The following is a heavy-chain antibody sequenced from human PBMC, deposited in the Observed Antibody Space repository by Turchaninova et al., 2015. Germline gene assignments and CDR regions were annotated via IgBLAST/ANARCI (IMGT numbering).Heavy chain of an antibody. D-gene: IGHD6-6*01. J-gene: IGHJ4*02. CDR1: GYPFPSHY. CDR3: ARDPRGGSSSYFDY. Sequence: QVQLVQAGVEVKKPGASVKVSCKASGYPFPSHYMHWVRQAPGQGLEWVGIINPSGGSTAYAQKFQDRLTITRDTSTSTVYMELSSLRSEDTAVYYCARDPRGGSSSYFDYWGQGTLVIVSS. CDR2: INPSGGST. V-gene: IGHV1-46*01.